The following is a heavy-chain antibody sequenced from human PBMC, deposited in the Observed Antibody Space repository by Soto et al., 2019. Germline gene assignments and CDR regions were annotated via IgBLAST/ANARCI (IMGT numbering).Heavy chain of an antibody. Sequence: PLETLSLTCTVSGCSVSSNNYYWSWIRQPPGKGLEWIGYIYYSGSTTYNPSLKSRVTISVDRSKNQFSLKLNPVTAADTAVYYCARDADLAVVPAGGGRYYHYYGMDVWGQGTTVTVSS. D-gene: IGHD2-2*01. J-gene: IGHJ6*02. CDR2: IYYSGST. V-gene: IGHV4-61*01. CDR3: ARDADLAVVPAGGGRYYHYYGMDV. CDR1: GCSVSSNNYY.